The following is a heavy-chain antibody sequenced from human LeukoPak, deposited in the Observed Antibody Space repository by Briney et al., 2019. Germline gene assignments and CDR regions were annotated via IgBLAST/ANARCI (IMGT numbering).Heavy chain of an antibody. CDR2: IYYSGST. V-gene: IGHV4-39*01. Sequence: SETLSLTCTVSGGSISSSSYYWGWIRQPPGKGLEWIGSIYYSGSTYYNPSLKSRVTISVDTSKNQFSLKLSSVTPEDTAVYYCARRKAATFGMDVWGQGTTVTVSS. CDR1: GGSISSSSYY. J-gene: IGHJ6*02. D-gene: IGHD6-13*01. CDR3: ARRKAATFGMDV.